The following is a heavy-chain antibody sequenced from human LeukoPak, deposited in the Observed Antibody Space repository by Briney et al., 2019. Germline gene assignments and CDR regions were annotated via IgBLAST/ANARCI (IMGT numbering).Heavy chain of an antibody. J-gene: IGHJ3*02. V-gene: IGHV3-11*06. Sequence: GGSLRLSCAASGFTFSDYYMSWIRQAPGKGLEWVSSISSSSSYIYYAASVKGRFTISRDNAKNSLYLQMNSLRAEDTAVYYCAALDSSGYYFPGAFDIWGQGTMVTVSS. D-gene: IGHD3-22*01. CDR1: GFTFSDYY. CDR2: ISSSSSYI. CDR3: AALDSSGYYFPGAFDI.